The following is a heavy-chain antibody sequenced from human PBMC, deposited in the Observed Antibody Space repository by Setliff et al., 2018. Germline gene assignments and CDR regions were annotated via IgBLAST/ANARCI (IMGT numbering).Heavy chain of an antibody. J-gene: IGHJ4*02. V-gene: IGHV3-23*01. Sequence: GGSLRLSCAVSGFTFNKYAMTWVRQAPGKGLEWVSSITVSGVTTLYADSVKGRFTISRDNSKNSLYLQAKGLRAEDTAVYYCVKDGVGPTYTYFFDYWGQGSQVTVSS. D-gene: IGHD1-26*01. CDR2: ITVSGVTT. CDR3: VKDGVGPTYTYFFDY. CDR1: GFTFNKYA.